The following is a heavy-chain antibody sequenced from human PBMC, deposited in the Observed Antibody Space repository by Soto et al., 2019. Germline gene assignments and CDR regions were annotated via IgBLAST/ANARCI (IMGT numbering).Heavy chain of an antibody. CDR1: GFTFSSYW. CDR3: ARDGEDIVVVPSAIPDWFDP. J-gene: IGHJ5*02. V-gene: IGHV3-74*01. CDR2: INSDGRTT. D-gene: IGHD2-2*02. Sequence: EVQLVESGGGLVHPGGSLRLSCAASGFTFSSYWMHWVRQAPGKGLVWVSRINSDGRTTTYADSVKGRFTISRYNAKNTLYLQMNSLRAEDTAVYYCARDGEDIVVVPSAIPDWFDPWGQGTLVTVSS.